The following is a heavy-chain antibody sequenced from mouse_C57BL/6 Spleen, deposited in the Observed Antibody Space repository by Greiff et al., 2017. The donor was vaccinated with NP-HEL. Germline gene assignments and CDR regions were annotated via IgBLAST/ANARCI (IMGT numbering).Heavy chain of an antibody. CDR2: INPGSGGT. V-gene: IGHV1-54*01. J-gene: IGHJ4*01. CDR1: GYAFTNYL. CDR3: ARQGGYYAMDY. D-gene: IGHD1-1*02. Sequence: VQLQQSGAELVRPGTSVKVSCKASGYAFTNYLIEWVKQRPGQGLEWIGVINPGSGGTNYNEKFKGKATLTADKSSSTAYMQLSSLTSEDSAVYFCARQGGYYAMDYWGQGTSVTVSS.